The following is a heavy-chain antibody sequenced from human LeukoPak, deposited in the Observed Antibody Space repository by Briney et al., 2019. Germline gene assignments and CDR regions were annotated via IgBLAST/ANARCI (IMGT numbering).Heavy chain of an antibody. Sequence: GASVKVSCKASGYTFTGYYMHWVRQAPGQGLEWMGRINPNSGGTNYAQKFQGRVTMTRDTSISTAYMELSRLRSDDTAVYYCARGQWLGAVTSLCWYLDLWGRGTLVTVSS. V-gene: IGHV1-2*06. D-gene: IGHD3-10*01. J-gene: IGHJ2*01. CDR1: GYTFTGYY. CDR3: ARGQWLGAVTSLCWYLDL. CDR2: INPNSGGT.